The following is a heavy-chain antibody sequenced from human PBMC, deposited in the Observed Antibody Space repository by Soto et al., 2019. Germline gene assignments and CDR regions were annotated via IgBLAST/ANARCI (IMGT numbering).Heavy chain of an antibody. V-gene: IGHV3-48*03. CDR2: ISSSGSTI. Sequence: GSLRLSCAASGFTFSSYEMNWVRQAPGKGLEWVSYISSSGSTIYYADSVKGRFTISRDNAKNSLYLQMNSLRAEDTAVYYCARDRTGYSSGWYVYGMDVWGQGTTVTVSS. J-gene: IGHJ6*02. CDR1: GFTFSSYE. D-gene: IGHD6-19*01. CDR3: ARDRTGYSSGWYVYGMDV.